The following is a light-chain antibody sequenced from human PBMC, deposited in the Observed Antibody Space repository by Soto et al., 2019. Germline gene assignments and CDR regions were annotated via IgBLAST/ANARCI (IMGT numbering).Light chain of an antibody. CDR1: SGHSSYA. J-gene: IGLJ1*01. CDR2: LNSDGSH. CDR3: QAWGTGYV. V-gene: IGLV4-69*01. Sequence: QPVLTQSPSASASLGASVKLTCTLSSGHSSYAIAWHQQQPEKGPRYLMKLNSDGSHSKGDGVPYRVSGSGSGAERYLSSSSVESEDEADYCCQAWGTGYVFGTGTKVTVL.